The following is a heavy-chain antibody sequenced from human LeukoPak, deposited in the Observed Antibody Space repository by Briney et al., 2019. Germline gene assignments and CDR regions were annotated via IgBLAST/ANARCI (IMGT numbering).Heavy chain of an antibody. V-gene: IGHV4-59*01. D-gene: IGHD1-26*01. J-gene: IGHJ3*02. CDR1: GGSISSYY. Sequence: SETLSLTCTVSGGSISSYYWSWIRQPPGKGLEWIGYIYYSGSTNYNPSLKSRVTISVDTSKNQFSLKLSSVTAADTAVYYCAGGFRWELLDAFDIWGQGTMVTVSS. CDR3: AGGFRWELLDAFDI. CDR2: IYYSGST.